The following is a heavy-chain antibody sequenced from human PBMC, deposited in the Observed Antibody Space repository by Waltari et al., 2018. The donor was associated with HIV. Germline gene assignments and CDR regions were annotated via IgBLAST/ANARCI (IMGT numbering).Heavy chain of an antibody. CDR1: GSSISSSYF. CDR2: VSHGGST. J-gene: IGHJ4*02. CDR3: ARIYDNTGYNFLDY. D-gene: IGHD3-22*01. Sequence: QVQLQESGPGLVKPSETLSLTCTVSGSSISSSYFWGWIRQPPGKGLEWIGSVSHGGSTSYNPSLKSRVTISVDTSKNHFSLRLSSVTAADTAVYYCARIYDNTGYNFLDYWGQGTLVTVSS. V-gene: IGHV4-38-2*02.